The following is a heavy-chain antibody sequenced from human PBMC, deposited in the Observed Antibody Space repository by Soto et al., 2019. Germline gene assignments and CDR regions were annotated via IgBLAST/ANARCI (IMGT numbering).Heavy chain of an antibody. Sequence: EVPLVESGGGLVQPGGSLRLSCAASGFTVSSNYMSWVRQAPGKGLEWVSVIYSGGSTYYADSVKGRFTISRDNSKNTLYLQMNSLRAEDTAVYYCARHYCGGDCYSWFDYWGQGTLVTVSS. CDR3: ARHYCGGDCYSWFDY. D-gene: IGHD2-21*02. CDR1: GFTVSSNY. J-gene: IGHJ4*02. CDR2: IYSGGST. V-gene: IGHV3-66*04.